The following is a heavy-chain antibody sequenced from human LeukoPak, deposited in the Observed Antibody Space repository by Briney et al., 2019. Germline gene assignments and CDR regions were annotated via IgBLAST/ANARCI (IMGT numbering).Heavy chain of an antibody. CDR2: ITDDGSST. V-gene: IGHV3-74*01. Sequence: PGGSLRLSCAASGFTLSNYWMHWVRQVPGKGLVWVSRITDDGSSTGYVDSVKGRFTISRDNAKNTLYQQMNSLRGEDTAVYYCASSGRGHFYFDYWGQGALVTVSS. J-gene: IGHJ4*02. CDR1: GFTLSNYW. D-gene: IGHD3-10*01. CDR3: ASSGRGHFYFDY.